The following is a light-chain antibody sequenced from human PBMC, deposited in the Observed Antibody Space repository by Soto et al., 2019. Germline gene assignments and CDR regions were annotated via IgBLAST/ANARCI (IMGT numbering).Light chain of an antibody. Sequence: QSALTQPASVSGSPGQAITISCAGTSSDIGSYDFVSWHQQHPGKAPKRLIYGVSGRPSGVSGVSDGFSGTKSGNTASLTISGLQAEDEDDYYCSSFTSTSTYVFGTGTKLTV. CDR3: SSFTSTSTYV. CDR1: SSDIGSYDF. J-gene: IGLJ1*01. V-gene: IGLV2-14*01. CDR2: GVS.